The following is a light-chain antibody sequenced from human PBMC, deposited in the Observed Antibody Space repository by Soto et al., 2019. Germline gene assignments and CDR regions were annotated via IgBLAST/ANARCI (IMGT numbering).Light chain of an antibody. V-gene: IGKV3-20*01. CDR1: QSVSSSY. CDR3: QQYGSSPMT. CDR2: DAS. Sequence: ENVLTQSPGTLSLSPGERATLSCRASQSVSSSYLAWYQQKPGQAPRLLIYDASSRATGIPDRFSGSGSGTDFTLTISRLEPEDFAVYFCQQYGSSPMTLGQGTKVEIK. J-gene: IGKJ1*01.